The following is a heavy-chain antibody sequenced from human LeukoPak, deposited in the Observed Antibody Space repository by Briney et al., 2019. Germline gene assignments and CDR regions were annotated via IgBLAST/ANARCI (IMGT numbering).Heavy chain of an antibody. CDR3: ARERGFDY. Sequence: GGSLRLSCAASGFTFSSYSMSWVRQAPGKGLEWVSYISISSSTIYYADSVKGRFTISRDNAKNSLYLQMNSLRAEDTAVYYCARERGFDYWGQGTLVTVSS. V-gene: IGHV3-48*01. CDR2: ISISSSTI. CDR1: GFTFSSYS. J-gene: IGHJ4*02. D-gene: IGHD3-10*01.